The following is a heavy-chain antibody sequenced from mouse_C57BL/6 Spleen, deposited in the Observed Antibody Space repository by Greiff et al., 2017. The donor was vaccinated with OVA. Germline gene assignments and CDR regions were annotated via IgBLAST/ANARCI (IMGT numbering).Heavy chain of an antibody. V-gene: IGHV1-22*01. CDR2: INPNNGGT. D-gene: IGHD1-2*01. CDR1: GYTFTDYN. Sequence: EVKLQESGPELVKPGASVKMSCKASGYTFTDYNMHWVKQSHGKSLEWIGYINPNNGGTSYNQKFKGKATLTVNKSSSTAYMELRSLTSEDSAVYYCAREGHYSYYAMDYWGQGTSVTVSS. CDR3: AREGHYSYYAMDY. J-gene: IGHJ4*01.